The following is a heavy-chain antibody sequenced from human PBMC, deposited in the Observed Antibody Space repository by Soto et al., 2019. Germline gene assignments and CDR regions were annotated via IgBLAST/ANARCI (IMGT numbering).Heavy chain of an antibody. V-gene: IGHV1-69*12. CDR3: ARSRGGPQHYYSYYGMDV. D-gene: IGHD1-1*01. CDR1: GGTFSSYA. CDR2: IIPIFGTA. Sequence: QVQLVQSGAEVKKPGSSVKVSCKASGGTFSSYAISWVRQAPGQGLEWMGGIIPIFGTANYPQKFQGRVTITADESTSTAYMELSSLRSEDTAVYYCARSRGGPQHYYSYYGMDVWGQGTTVTVSS. J-gene: IGHJ6*02.